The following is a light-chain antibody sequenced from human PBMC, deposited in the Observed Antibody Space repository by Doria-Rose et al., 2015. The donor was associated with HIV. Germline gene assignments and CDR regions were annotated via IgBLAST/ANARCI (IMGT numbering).Light chain of an antibody. J-gene: IGKJ3*01. Sequence: DIRMTQSPESLGMSLGERATLNCKSNQSLLYTSKNYLAWYQQKPGQPPKLLIYWASTRQSGVPARFSGSGPGTDFTLTISSLEAEDVAVYYRQQYYDTPSFGPGTTVDIK. CDR2: WAS. V-gene: IGKV4-1*01. CDR1: QSLLYTSKNY. CDR3: QQYYDTPS.